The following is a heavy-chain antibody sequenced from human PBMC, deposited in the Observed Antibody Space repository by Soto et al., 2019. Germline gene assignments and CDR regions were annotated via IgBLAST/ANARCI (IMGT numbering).Heavy chain of an antibody. V-gene: IGHV1-2*02. CDR1: GYTFIDYF. D-gene: IGHD1-26*01. Sequence: QGQLVQSGAEVKKPGASVRVSCRASGYTFIDYFIHWVRQAPGQGLEWLGWINPNSGVTDYDQKFQGRVTLTRDTSISTAYMELTRLTSDDTAVYYCARVRVGLEDWGQGSLVSVSS. CDR2: INPNSGVT. CDR3: ARVRVGLED. J-gene: IGHJ4*01.